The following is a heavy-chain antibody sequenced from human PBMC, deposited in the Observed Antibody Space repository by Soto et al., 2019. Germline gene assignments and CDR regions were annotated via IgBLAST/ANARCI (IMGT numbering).Heavy chain of an antibody. CDR2: IYSGGST. Sequence: GGSLRLSCAAPGFTVSSNYMSWVRQAPGKGLEWVSVIYSGGSTYYADSVKGRFTISRDNSKNTLYLQMNSLRAEDTAVYYCARDLRRRGVTTRSVYFDYWGQGTLVTVSS. D-gene: IGHD4-4*01. CDR1: GFTVSSNY. V-gene: IGHV3-66*01. CDR3: ARDLRRRGVTTRSVYFDY. J-gene: IGHJ4*02.